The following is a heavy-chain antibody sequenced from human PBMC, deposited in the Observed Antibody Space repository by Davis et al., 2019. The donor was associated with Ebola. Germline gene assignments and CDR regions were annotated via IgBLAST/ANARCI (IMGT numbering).Heavy chain of an antibody. CDR1: GGSITSGTSY. J-gene: IGHJ6*02. D-gene: IGHD6-6*01. CDR3: ARNSSGANGLDV. Sequence: PSETLSLTCSVSGGSITSGTSYWAWIRQPPGKGLEWIATVYYIGTTYYNPSLKSRLTISIDTSRNQFSLTLTSVTAADTAIYYCARNSSGANGLDVWGQGTTVTVSS. V-gene: IGHV4-39*07. CDR2: VYYIGTT.